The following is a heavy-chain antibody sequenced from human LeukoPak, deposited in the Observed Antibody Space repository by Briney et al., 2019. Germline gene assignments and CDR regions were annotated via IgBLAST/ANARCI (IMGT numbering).Heavy chain of an antibody. CDR3: ARRRYYDGSGYLE. J-gene: IGHJ1*01. Sequence: KSSETQSLTCSVSGDSVSRSDSYWDWIRQPPGKGLEWIGTIYYSGRTYYSPSLKSRVTMSVDPSNNQFSLNLRSVTAADTALYYCARRRYYDGSGYLEWGQGTLLSVSS. CDR2: IYYSGRT. D-gene: IGHD3-22*01. CDR1: GDSVSRSDSY. V-gene: IGHV4-39*01.